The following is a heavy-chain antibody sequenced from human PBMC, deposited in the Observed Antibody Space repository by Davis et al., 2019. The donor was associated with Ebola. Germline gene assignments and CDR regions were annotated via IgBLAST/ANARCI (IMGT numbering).Heavy chain of an antibody. CDR3: ARRRGDSGAFDY. D-gene: IGHD2-15*01. V-gene: IGHV4-59*08. CDR1: GGSISSYY. Sequence: MPSETLSLTCTVSGGSISSYYWSWIRQPPGKGLEWIGYIYYSGSTNYNPSLKSRVTISVDTSKNQVSLKLTSVTAADTAVYYCARRRGDSGAFDYWGQGTLVTVSS. CDR2: IYYSGST. J-gene: IGHJ4*02.